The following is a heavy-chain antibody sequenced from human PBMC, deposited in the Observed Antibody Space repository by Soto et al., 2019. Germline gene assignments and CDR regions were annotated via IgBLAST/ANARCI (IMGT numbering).Heavy chain of an antibody. D-gene: IGHD3-10*01. CDR3: ARGASLLRFGDNLCCGMDD. CDR2: IYYSGST. CDR1: GGSISSYY. Sequence: QVQLQGSGPGLVKPSETLSLTCTVSGGSISSYYWSWIRQPPGKGLAWIGYIYYSGSTNYNPYLNSRVTRSEDTSQSKFSLRLSSVTAADTTVYYIARGASLLRFGDNLCCGMDDWGQGTSVTVSS. V-gene: IGHV4-59*01. J-gene: IGHJ6*02.